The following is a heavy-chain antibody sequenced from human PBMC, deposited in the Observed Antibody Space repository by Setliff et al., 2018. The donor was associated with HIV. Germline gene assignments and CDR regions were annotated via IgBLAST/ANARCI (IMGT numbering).Heavy chain of an antibody. D-gene: IGHD3-22*01. Sequence: PSETLSLTCTVSGDSISSYYWSWIRQPAGKGLEWIGRIYTSGSTNYNPSLKSRVTMSVDTSKNQFSLKLSSVTAADTAVFYCARDLVYYDSSGDLDYWGQGTLVTVSS. CDR1: GDSISSYY. J-gene: IGHJ4*02. CDR3: ARDLVYYDSSGDLDY. CDR2: IYTSGST. V-gene: IGHV4-4*07.